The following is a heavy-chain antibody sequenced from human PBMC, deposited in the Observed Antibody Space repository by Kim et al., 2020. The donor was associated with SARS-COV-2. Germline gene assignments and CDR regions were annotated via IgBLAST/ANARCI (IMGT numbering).Heavy chain of an antibody. J-gene: IGHJ4*02. Sequence: GGSLRLSCAASGFTFSSYSMNWVRQAPGKGLEWVSYISSSSSTIYYADSVKGRFTISRDNAKNSLYLQMNSLRAEDTAVYYCASLNDGYFDWAHFDYWGQGTLVTVSS. CDR3: ASLNDGYFDWAHFDY. CDR2: ISSSSSTI. V-gene: IGHV3-48*01. CDR1: GFTFSSYS. D-gene: IGHD3-9*01.